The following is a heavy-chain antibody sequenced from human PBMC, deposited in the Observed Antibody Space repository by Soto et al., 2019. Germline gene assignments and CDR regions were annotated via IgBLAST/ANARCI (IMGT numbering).Heavy chain of an antibody. Sequence: QVQLVQSGAEVKKPGSSVKVSCKASGGTFSSHTISWVRQAPGQDLAWIGRTIPALDIADHAQKLQGRVTIAADRSTSPAYMELTSLKSEDTAVYYCAREHEYRSSLNCFDTWGQGTLVIVSS. CDR1: GGTFSSHT. D-gene: IGHD6-13*01. V-gene: IGHV1-69*08. CDR2: TIPALDIA. CDR3: AREHEYRSSLNCFDT. J-gene: IGHJ5*02.